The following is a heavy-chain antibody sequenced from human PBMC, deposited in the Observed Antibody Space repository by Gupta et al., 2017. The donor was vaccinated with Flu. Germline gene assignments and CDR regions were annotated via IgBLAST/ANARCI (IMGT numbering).Heavy chain of an antibody. D-gene: IGHD1-26*01. CDR2: ISESGNTA. Sequence: AMNWVRQAPGKGREWVSGISESGNTAFYTDSVKGRFTISRDNSRNTLFPQMNSLRAEDMXIXYCAKTXWRVQPPRVGRDYWGQGTVVTVSS. CDR1: A. CDR3: AKTXWRVQPPRVGRDY. V-gene: IGHV3-23*01. J-gene: IGHJ4*02.